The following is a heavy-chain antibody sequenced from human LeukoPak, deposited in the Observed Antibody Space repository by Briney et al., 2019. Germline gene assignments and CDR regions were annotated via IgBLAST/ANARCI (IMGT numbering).Heavy chain of an antibody. CDR2: MNPNSGNT. CDR1: GYTFTSYD. J-gene: IGHJ5*02. D-gene: IGHD6-13*01. Sequence: ASVKVSCKASGYTFTSYDINWVRQATGQGLEWMGWMNPNSGNTGYAQKFQGRVTMTRNTSINTAYMELSSLRYEDTAVYYCARGRKNIAAELKNWFDPWGQGTLVTVSS. CDR3: ARGRKNIAAELKNWFDP. V-gene: IGHV1-8*01.